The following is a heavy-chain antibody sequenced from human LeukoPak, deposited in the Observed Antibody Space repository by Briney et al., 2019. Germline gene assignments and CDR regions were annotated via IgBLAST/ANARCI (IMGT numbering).Heavy chain of an antibody. CDR2: IDSDGSST. CDR1: GFTFSSYW. V-gene: IGHV3-74*01. Sequence: GGSLRLSCAASGFTFSSYWMHWVRHAPGKGLVWVSRIDSDGSSTSYADSVKGRFTISRDSSKNTLSLQMNSLRAEDTAVYYCARDKNGPETWGQGTLVTVSS. D-gene: IGHD1-14*01. J-gene: IGHJ4*02. CDR3: ARDKNGPET.